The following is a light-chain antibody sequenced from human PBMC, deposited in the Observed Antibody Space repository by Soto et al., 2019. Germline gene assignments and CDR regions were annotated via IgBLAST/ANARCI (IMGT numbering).Light chain of an antibody. CDR1: QSVDSRS. CDR3: QHYGGSLLT. V-gene: IGKV3-20*01. CDR2: GAA. Sequence: EIVLTQSPATLSLSQGERATLSCRASQSVDSRSLVWYQQKPDQAPRVLIYGAAARAAGIPDRFSGSGSGIDFTLTISRLEPEDCAVYYCQHYGGSLLTFGGGTKVEIK. J-gene: IGKJ4*01.